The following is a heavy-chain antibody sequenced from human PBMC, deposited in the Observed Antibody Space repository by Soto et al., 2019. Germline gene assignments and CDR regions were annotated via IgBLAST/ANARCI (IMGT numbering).Heavy chain of an antibody. Sequence: GGSLRLSCAASGFTFSSYGMHWVRQAPGKGLEWVAVIWYDGSNKYYVDSVKGRFTISRDNSKNTLYLQMNSLRAEDTAVYYCARDYGSGSYRLYYYYYYGMDVWGQGTTVTVSS. J-gene: IGHJ6*02. V-gene: IGHV3-33*01. CDR3: ARDYGSGSYRLYYYYYYGMDV. D-gene: IGHD3-10*01. CDR1: GFTFSSYG. CDR2: IWYDGSNK.